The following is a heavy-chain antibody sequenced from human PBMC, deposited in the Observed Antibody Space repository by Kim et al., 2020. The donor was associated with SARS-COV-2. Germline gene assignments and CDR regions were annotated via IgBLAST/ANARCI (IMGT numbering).Heavy chain of an antibody. CDR2: IYYSGSP. CDR3: AREDEVAAAGTHFVY. Sequence: SETLSLTCTVSGGSISSYYWSWIRQPPGKGLEWIGYIYYSGSPNYNPSLKSRVTISVDTSKNQFSLKLSPVTATDTAVYYCAREDEVAAAGTHFVYWGQGTLVTVSS. CDR1: GGSISSYY. V-gene: IGHV4-59*01. D-gene: IGHD6-13*01. J-gene: IGHJ4*02.